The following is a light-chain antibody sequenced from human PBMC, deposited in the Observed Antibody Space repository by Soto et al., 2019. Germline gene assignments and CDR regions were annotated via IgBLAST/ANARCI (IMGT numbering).Light chain of an antibody. CDR3: QQYSNWPLT. Sequence: IVMTQSPVTLSVSPGERATLSCRASQSVTNSYLAWYQQKPGQAPRLLIFGASTRAAGIPARFSGSGSGTEFTLTISSLQSEDFAVYYCQQYSNWPLTFGGGTKVEIK. CDR2: GAS. CDR1: QSVTNSY. J-gene: IGKJ4*01. V-gene: IGKV3-15*01.